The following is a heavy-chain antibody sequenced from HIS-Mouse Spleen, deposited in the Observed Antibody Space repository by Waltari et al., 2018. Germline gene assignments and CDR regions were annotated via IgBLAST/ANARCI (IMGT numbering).Heavy chain of an antibody. CDR1: GGSISSSSYY. J-gene: IGHJ2*01. Sequence: QLQLQESGPGLVKPSETLSLTCTVSGGSISSSSYYWGWIRQPPGKGLEWIGSIYYSGRTYYHPSLKGRVTISVDTSKNQFSLRLSSVTAADTAVYYCAREIPYSSSLYDWYFDLWGRGTLVTVSS. CDR2: IYYSGRT. D-gene: IGHD6-13*01. V-gene: IGHV4-39*07. CDR3: AREIPYSSSLYDWYFDL.